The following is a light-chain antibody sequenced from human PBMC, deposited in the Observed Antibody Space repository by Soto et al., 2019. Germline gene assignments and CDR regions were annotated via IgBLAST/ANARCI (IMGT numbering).Light chain of an antibody. V-gene: IGLV3-21*04. CDR1: NIGINA. J-gene: IGLJ3*02. CDR2: YDS. CDR3: QLWNSSSDQGV. Sequence: SSELTQPPSVSVAPEKTATITCGGDNIGINAVHWYQQKPGQAPLLAVYYDSDRPSGIPERFSGSTSGNTATLTISRVEAGDEADYYCQLWNSSSDQGVFGGGTKVTVL.